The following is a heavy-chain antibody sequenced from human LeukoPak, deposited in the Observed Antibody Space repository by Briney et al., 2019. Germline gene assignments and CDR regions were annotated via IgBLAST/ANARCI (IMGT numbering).Heavy chain of an antibody. CDR1: GFTFSSYG. Sequence: GRSLRLSCAASGFTFSSYGMHWVRQAPGKGLEWVAVISYDGSNKYYADSVKGRFTISRDNSKNTLYLQMNSLRAEDTAVYYCAKLTGYHPSDYWGQGTLVTVSS. J-gene: IGHJ4*02. CDR3: AKLTGYHPSDY. D-gene: IGHD3-9*01. V-gene: IGHV3-30*18. CDR2: ISYDGSNK.